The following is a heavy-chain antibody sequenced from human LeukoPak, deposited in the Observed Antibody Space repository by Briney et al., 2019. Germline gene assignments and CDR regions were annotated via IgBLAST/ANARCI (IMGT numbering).Heavy chain of an antibody. CDR2: IWYDGSNK. CDR3: AKEKMATIYYFDY. CDR1: GFTFSSYG. Sequence: GRSLRLSCAASGFTFSSYGMHWVRRAPGKGLEWVAVIWYDGSNKYYADSVKGRFTISRDNSKITLYLQMNSLRAEDTAVYYCAKEKMATIYYFDYWGQGTLVTVSS. J-gene: IGHJ4*02. V-gene: IGHV3-33*06. D-gene: IGHD5-24*01.